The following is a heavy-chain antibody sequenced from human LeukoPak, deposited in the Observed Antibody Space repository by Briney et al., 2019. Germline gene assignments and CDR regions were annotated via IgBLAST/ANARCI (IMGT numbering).Heavy chain of an antibody. D-gene: IGHD6-19*01. CDR3: ASHGYSSGRAYFDH. CDR2: ISACNDNT. CDR1: AYLFTSYA. J-gene: IGHJ4*02. Sequence: ASVKVSCKAPAYLFTSYAISWVRQAPGQGLEWMGWISACNDNTNYAQNLQGRVTMTTDTSTSTAYMEVRSLRSDDTAVYYCASHGYSSGRAYFDHWGQGTLVTVSS. V-gene: IGHV1-18*01.